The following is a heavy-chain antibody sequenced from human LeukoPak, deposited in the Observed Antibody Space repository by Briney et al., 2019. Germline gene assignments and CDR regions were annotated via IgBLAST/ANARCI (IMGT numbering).Heavy chain of an antibody. CDR2: ISYDGRNK. CDR1: GFTFSSYG. CDR3: AKEPSETILDV. D-gene: IGHD3-3*01. V-gene: IGHV3-30*18. Sequence: PGGSLRLSCAASGFTFSSYGMHWVRQAPGKGLEWVAVISYDGRNKYYADSVKGRFTISRDNSKNTLYLQMNSLRAEDTAVYYCAKEPSETILDVWGQGTTVTVSS. J-gene: IGHJ6*02.